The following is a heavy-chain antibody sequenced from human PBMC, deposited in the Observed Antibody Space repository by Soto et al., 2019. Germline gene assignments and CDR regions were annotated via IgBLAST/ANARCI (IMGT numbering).Heavy chain of an antibody. Sequence: GGSLRLSCAASGFTFSSYAMSWVRQAPGKGLEWVSAISGSGGSTYYADSVKGRFTISRDNSKNTLYLQMNSLRAEDTAVYYCAKRDFPGIAAAGREGYGMDVWGQGTTVTVSS. CDR3: AKRDFPGIAAAGREGYGMDV. CDR1: GFTFSSYA. CDR2: ISGSGGST. V-gene: IGHV3-23*01. D-gene: IGHD6-13*01. J-gene: IGHJ6*02.